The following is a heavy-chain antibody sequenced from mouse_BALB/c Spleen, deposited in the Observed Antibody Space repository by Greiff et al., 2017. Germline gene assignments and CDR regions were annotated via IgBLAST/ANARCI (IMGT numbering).Heavy chain of an antibody. J-gene: IGHJ4*01. CDR1: GFTFSSFG. D-gene: IGHD2-14*01. V-gene: IGHV5-17*02. Sequence: EVKVVESGGGLVQPGGSRKLSCAASGFTFSSFGMHWVRQAPEKGLEWVAYISSGSSTIYYADTVKGRFTISRDNPKNTLFLQMTSLRSEDTAMYYCARGGYRYDGYAMDYWGQGTSVTVSS. CDR3: ARGGYRYDGYAMDY. CDR2: ISSGSSTI.